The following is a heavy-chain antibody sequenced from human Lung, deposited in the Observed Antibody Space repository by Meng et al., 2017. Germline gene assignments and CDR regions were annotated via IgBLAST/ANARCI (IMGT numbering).Heavy chain of an antibody. Sequence: VHLCGXXGGLVQPGXXLSLSFAVXXXTFSTAAMCWVRQAPGKGLEWVSSINIGGETTWFADSVKGRFTISRDNSKNTLYLQMNSLRAEDTAVYYCAKEIRPNDYWGQGTLXTVSS. J-gene: IGHJ4*02. V-gene: IGHV3-23*01. CDR2: INIGGETT. CDR1: XXTFSTAA. CDR3: AKEIRPNDY.